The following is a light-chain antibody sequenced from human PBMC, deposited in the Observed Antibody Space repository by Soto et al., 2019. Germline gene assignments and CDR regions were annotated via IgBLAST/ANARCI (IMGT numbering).Light chain of an antibody. CDR1: SSDVGGYNY. Sequence: QSALTQPASVSGSPGQSITISGTGTSSDVGGYNYVSWYQQHTGKAPNLMIYEVSNRPSGVSNRFSGSTSGTTASLTISGLQVEDEADYYCSSYTSINTVIFGGGTKVTVL. J-gene: IGLJ2*01. CDR3: SSYTSINTVI. V-gene: IGLV2-14*01. CDR2: EVS.